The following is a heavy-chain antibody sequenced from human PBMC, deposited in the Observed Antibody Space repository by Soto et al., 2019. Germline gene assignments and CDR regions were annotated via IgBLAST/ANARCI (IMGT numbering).Heavy chain of an antibody. CDR2: ISYDGSNK. V-gene: IGHV3-30-3*01. CDR1: GFTFSSYA. J-gene: IGHJ4*02. CDR3: ARLKTVTTVDY. Sequence: QVQLVESGGGVVQPGRSLRLSCAASGFTFSSYAMHWVRQAPGKGLEWVAVISYDGSNKYYADSVKGRFTISRDNSKNTLYLQMNSLRAEDTAVYYCARLKTVTTVDYWGQGTLVTVSS. D-gene: IGHD4-17*01.